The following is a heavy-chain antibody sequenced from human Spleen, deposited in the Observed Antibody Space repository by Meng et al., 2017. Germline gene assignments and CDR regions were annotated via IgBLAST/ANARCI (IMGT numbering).Heavy chain of an antibody. CDR3: VRDDGDYGDYLFDY. CDR1: GYTFNGDY. CDR2: MNPNSGDT. Sequence: ASVKVSCKASGYTFNGDYLHWVRQARGQGLEWMGWMNPNSGDTNYAQKFQGRVTMTRDMSITTAYMELSRLTSDDTAVYYCVRDDGDYGDYLFDYWGQGTLVTVSS. J-gene: IGHJ4*02. V-gene: IGHV1-2*02. D-gene: IGHD4-17*01.